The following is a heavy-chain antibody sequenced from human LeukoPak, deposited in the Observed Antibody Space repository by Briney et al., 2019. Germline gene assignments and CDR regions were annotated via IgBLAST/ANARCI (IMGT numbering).Heavy chain of an antibody. CDR3: VRGSRGMDV. J-gene: IGHJ6*02. Sequence: ASVKVTCKASGYTFTGYYMHWVRQAPGQGLEWMGWINPNSGGTNYAQKFQGRVTMTRDTSIRIAYMELRRLRSDDTAVYYCVRGSRGMDVWRQGTTVTVSS. CDR2: INPNSGGT. V-gene: IGHV1-2*02. CDR1: GYTFTGYY.